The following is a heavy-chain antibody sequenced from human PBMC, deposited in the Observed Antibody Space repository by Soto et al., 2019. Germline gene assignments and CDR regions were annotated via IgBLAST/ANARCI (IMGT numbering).Heavy chain of an antibody. CDR2: IWYDGSNK. CDR1: GFTFSSYG. V-gene: IGHV3-33*01. D-gene: IGHD3-9*01. CDR3: ARERGYYDILTGYYFGY. Sequence: QVQLVESGGGVVQPGRSLRLSCAASGFTFSSYGMHWVRQAPGKGLEWVAVIWYDGSNKYYADSVKGRFTISRDNSKNTLYRQMNSRGAEDTAVYYCARERGYYDILTGYYFGYWGQGTLVTVSS. J-gene: IGHJ4*02.